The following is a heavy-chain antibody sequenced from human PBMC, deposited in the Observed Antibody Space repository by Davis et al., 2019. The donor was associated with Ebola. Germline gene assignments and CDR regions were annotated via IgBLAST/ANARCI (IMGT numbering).Heavy chain of an antibody. J-gene: IGHJ1*01. CDR1: GGSISSSSYY. CDR2: IYYSGST. V-gene: IGHV4-61*01. D-gene: IGHD3-22*01. Sequence: SETLSLTCTVSGGSISSSSYYWSWIRQPPGKGLEWIGYIYYSGSTNYNPSLKSRVTISVDTSKNQFSLKLSSVTAADTAVYYCARAGVSSGYYYEYFQHWGQGTLVTVSS. CDR3: ARAGVSSGYYYEYFQH.